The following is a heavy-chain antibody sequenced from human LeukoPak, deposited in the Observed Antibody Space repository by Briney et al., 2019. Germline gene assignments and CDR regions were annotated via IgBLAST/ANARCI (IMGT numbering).Heavy chain of an antibody. Sequence: SETLSLTCAVYGGSFSGYYWSWLRQPPGKGLEWIGEINHSGSTNYSPSLKSRITISVDTSKNQFSLKLISVTAADTAVYYCARKASIRGGFHWGQGTLVTVSS. V-gene: IGHV4-34*01. CDR1: GGSFSGYY. J-gene: IGHJ4*02. D-gene: IGHD2-2*01. CDR2: INHSGST. CDR3: ARKASIRGGFH.